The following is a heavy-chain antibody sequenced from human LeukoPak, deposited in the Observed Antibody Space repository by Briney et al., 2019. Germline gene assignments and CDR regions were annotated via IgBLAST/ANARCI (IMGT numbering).Heavy chain of an antibody. CDR3: ARGQLADSY. Sequence: GGSLRLSCAASGFTFTTFWMSWIRQTPGKGLEWVAKIKPDGSEKSYVDSVKGRFTISRDNAKNSVFLQMDSLRVEDTALYYCARGQLADSYWGQGALVTVSS. V-gene: IGHV3-7*01. CDR1: GFTFTTFW. CDR2: IKPDGSEK. J-gene: IGHJ4*02. D-gene: IGHD3-22*01.